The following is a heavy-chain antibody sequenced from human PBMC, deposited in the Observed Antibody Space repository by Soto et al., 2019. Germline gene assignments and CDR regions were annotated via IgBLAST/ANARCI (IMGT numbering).Heavy chain of an antibody. Sequence: LRLSCEASGFTFSDYWMSWVRQAPGKGLEWVGNINQDGSGGYYVDSLKGRFTISRDNAKNSLFLQMNNLRAEDTAVYYCASRGSAGIHFGSWGQGTLVTVSS. CDR3: ASRGSAGIHFGS. CDR1: GFTFSDYW. D-gene: IGHD3-10*01. J-gene: IGHJ4*02. V-gene: IGHV3-7*03. CDR2: INQDGSGG.